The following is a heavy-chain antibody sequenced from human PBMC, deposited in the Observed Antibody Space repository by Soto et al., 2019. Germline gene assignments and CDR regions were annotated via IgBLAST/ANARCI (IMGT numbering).Heavy chain of an antibody. CDR1: GYTFTSYG. Sequence: QVQLVQSGAEVKKPGASVKVSCKASGYTFTSYGISWVRQAPGQGLEWRGWISAYTGNTNYAQKLQGRGTMTTDTPTSTTYLELRSLRCDDTAADYCARDIYCDSSGIIGGDYWGQGTLVTVSS. J-gene: IGHJ4*02. CDR3: ARDIYCDSSGIIGGDY. CDR2: ISAYTGNT. V-gene: IGHV1-18*01. D-gene: IGHD3-22*01.